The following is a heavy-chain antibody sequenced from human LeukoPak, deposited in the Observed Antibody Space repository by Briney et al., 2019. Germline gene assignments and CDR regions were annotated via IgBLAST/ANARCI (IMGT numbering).Heavy chain of an antibody. CDR3: VRLEGSSYY. D-gene: IGHD2-15*01. J-gene: IGHJ4*02. CDR1: GGSISSSSYY. CDR2: IYYSGST. Sequence: SETLSLTCTVSGGSISSSSYYWGWIRQPPGKGLEWIGSIYYSGSTYYNPSLKSRVTISVDTSKNQFSLKLSSVTAADTAVYYCVRLEGSSYYWGQGTLVTVSS. V-gene: IGHV4-39*01.